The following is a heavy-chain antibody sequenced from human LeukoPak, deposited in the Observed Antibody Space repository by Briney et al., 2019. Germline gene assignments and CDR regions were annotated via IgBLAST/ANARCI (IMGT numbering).Heavy chain of an antibody. J-gene: IGHJ4*02. D-gene: IGHD3-3*01. CDR3: ARGGPRFPPGY. CDR1: GGSISSSTYY. CDR2: IYYSGST. V-gene: IGHV4-61*05. Sequence: SETLSLTCTVSGGSISSSTYYWGWIRQPPGKGLEWIGYIYYSGSTNYNPSLKSRVTISVDTSKNQFSLKLSSVTAADTAVYYCARGGPRFPPGYWGQGTLVTVSS.